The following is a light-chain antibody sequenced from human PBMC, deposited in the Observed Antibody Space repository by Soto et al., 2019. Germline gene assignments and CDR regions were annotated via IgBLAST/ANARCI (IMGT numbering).Light chain of an antibody. V-gene: IGLV2-14*01. CDR2: DVS. CDR3: SSHKSPSTRV. CDR1: TCNVGGYYA. Sequence: QSALTQPPSVSGSPGQTITISCTGTTCNVGGYYAVSWYQQQPSTATELMFYDVSKRPSGISYRFAGTNSGNTAFLTIAGRQADDDTYYYGSSHKSPSTRVFGTGTKLTVL. J-gene: IGLJ1*01.